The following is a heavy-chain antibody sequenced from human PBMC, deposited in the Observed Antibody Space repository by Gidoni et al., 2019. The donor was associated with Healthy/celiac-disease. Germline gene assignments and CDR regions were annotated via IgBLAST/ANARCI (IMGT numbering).Heavy chain of an antibody. J-gene: IGHJ4*02. CDR3: AREGYDFWSGYSDY. V-gene: IGHV3-33*01. CDR2: IGYDGSNK. D-gene: IGHD3-3*01. Sequence: VQLVESGGGVVQPGRSLRLSCAASGFAFSSDGMHWVRQAPGQGVEWVAVIGYDGSNKYYADSVKGRFTISRDNSKNTLYLQMNSLRAEDTAVYYCAREGYDFWSGYSDYWGQGTLVTVSS. CDR1: GFAFSSDG.